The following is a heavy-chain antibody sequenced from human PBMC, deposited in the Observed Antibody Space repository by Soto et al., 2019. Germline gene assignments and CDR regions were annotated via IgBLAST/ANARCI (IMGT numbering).Heavy chain of an antibody. V-gene: IGHV4-39*01. CDR3: ARLHSSSWYLAGTYYYYGMDV. CDR2: IYYSGST. D-gene: IGHD6-13*01. CDR1: GGSISSSSYY. Sequence: QLQLQESGPGLVKPSETLSLTCTVSGGSISSSSYYWGWIRQPPGKGLEWIGSIYYSGSTYYNPSLKSRVSISVDTSKNQFSLKLSSVTAADTAVYYCARLHSSSWYLAGTYYYYGMDVWGQGTTVTVSS. J-gene: IGHJ6*02.